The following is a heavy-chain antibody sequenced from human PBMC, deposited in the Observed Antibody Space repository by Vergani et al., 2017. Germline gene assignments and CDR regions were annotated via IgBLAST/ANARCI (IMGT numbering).Heavy chain of an antibody. V-gene: IGHV3-53*01. Sequence: VQLVESGGGVVQPGGSLRLSCAASGFTVSTNYMSWVRQAPGKGLEWVSIIYSVSNTYYPDSVKGRFTISRDISKNTLYLEMHSLRAEDTAVYYCAKGGLAGYSYGFGYFDYWGHGTLVTVSS. CDR3: AKGGLAGYSYGFGYFDY. D-gene: IGHD5-18*01. J-gene: IGHJ4*01. CDR1: GFTVSTNY. CDR2: IYSVSNT.